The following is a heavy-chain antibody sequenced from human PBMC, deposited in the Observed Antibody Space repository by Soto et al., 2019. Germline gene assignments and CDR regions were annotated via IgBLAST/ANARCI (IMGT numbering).Heavy chain of an antibody. CDR3: AACRTGTTWDAFDI. D-gene: IGHD1-7*01. CDR2: INRIFGTA. J-gene: IGHJ3*02. CDR1: VGTFSSSA. Sequence: QVQLVQYGAEVKKPGSSVMVSCKASVGTFSSSAVTWLRQAPGQGLEWMGGINRIFGTANYARKFQGRVTITADEATTTAYMELRRLRYEDAAVYSCAACRTGTTWDAFDILGQDTMVTVSS. V-gene: IGHV1-69*01.